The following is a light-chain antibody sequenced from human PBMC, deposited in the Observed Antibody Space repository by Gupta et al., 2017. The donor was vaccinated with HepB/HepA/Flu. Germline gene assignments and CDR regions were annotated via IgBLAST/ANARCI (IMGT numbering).Light chain of an antibody. CDR1: QSITNSY. CDR3: QQYRGSPT. CDR2: GAS. Sequence: IVLTQSPGTLSLSPGERATLSCRASQSITNSYFAWYQQIPGQAPRLLIYGASSRATGIPDRFSGSGSGTDFTLTISRLEPEDFAVYYCQQYRGSPTFGGGTRLEIK. J-gene: IGKJ4*01. V-gene: IGKV3-20*01.